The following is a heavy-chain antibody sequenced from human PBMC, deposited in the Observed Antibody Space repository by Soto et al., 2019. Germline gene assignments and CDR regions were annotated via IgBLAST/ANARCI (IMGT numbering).Heavy chain of an antibody. CDR2: ISSDGSRI. CDR1: EFTLINYW. CDR3: GSQVLAAAGAIIDS. J-gene: IGHJ4*02. D-gene: IGHD6-13*01. Sequence: GGSLRLSCAASEFTLINYWMHWVRQAPGKGLAWVSRISSDGSRINYADSVKGRFTISRDNAKKSLYLQMNSLRAEDTAVYYCGSQVLAAAGAIIDSWGQGILVTVSS. V-gene: IGHV3-74*01.